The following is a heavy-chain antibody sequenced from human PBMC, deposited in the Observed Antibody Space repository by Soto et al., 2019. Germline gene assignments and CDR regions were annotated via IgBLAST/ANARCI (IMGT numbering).Heavy chain of an antibody. CDR3: ARAERITIFGVVIMGDVDY. CDR2: ISYDGSNK. CDR1: GFTFSSYA. V-gene: IGHV3-30-3*01. Sequence: GGSLRLSCAASGFTFSSYAMHWVRQAPGKGLEWVAVISYDGSNKYYADSVKGRFTISRYNSKNTLYLQMNSLRAEDTAVYYCARAERITIFGVVIMGDVDYWGQGTLVTVSS. J-gene: IGHJ4*02. D-gene: IGHD3-3*01.